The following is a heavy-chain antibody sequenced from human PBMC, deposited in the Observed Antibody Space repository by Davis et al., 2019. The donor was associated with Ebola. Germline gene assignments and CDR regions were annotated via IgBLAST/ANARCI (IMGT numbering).Heavy chain of an antibody. CDR3: AKGSLYGSRSITAGMDV. D-gene: IGHD4-17*01. V-gene: IGHV3-23*01. Sequence: GESLKISCAASGFTFRNYAMTWVRQAPGKGLDWVSGITGSGGNTYYADSVKGRFTFSRDNSKNTLYLQMNSLRAEDSAVYYCAKGSLYGSRSITAGMDVWGQGTTVTVSS. J-gene: IGHJ6*02. CDR2: ITGSGGNT. CDR1: GFTFRNYA.